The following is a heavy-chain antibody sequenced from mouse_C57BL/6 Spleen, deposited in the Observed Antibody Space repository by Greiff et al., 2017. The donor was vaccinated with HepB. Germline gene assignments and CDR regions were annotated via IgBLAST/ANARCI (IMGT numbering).Heavy chain of an antibody. Sequence: VQLQQPGAELVMPGASVKLSCKASGYTFTSYWMHWVKQRPGQGLEWIGEIDPSDSYTNYNQKFKGKSTLTVDKSSSTAYMQLSSQTSEDSAVYYCARSGTVVAYYFDYWGQGTTLTVSS. J-gene: IGHJ2*01. CDR2: IDPSDSYT. D-gene: IGHD1-1*01. CDR1: GYTFTSYW. CDR3: ARSGTVVAYYFDY. V-gene: IGHV1-69*01.